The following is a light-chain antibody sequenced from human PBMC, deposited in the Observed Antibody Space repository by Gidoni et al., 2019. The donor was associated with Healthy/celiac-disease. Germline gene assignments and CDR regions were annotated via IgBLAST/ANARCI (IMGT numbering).Light chain of an antibody. CDR3: QQYGSSHT. Sequence: IVLTQSPGTLSLSPGERATLSCRASQSVSSSYLAWYQQKPSQAPRLLIYGASSRATGIPDRFSGSGSGTDFTLTISRLEPEDFAVYYCQQYGSSHTFGQGTRLEIK. CDR2: GAS. V-gene: IGKV3-20*01. CDR1: QSVSSSY. J-gene: IGKJ5*01.